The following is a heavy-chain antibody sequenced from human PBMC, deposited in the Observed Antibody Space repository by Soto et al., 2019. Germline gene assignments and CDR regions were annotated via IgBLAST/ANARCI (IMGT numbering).Heavy chain of an antibody. CDR1: GGTFSSYA. CDR3: ARSDSSWGDGGSWFDP. J-gene: IGHJ5*02. Sequence: QVQLVQSGAEVQKPGSSVKVSCKASGGTFSSYAISWVRQAPGQGLEWMGGIIPIFGTANYAQKFQGRVTITADESTSTAYMELSSLRSDDTAVYYCARSDSSWGDGGSWFDPWGQGTLVTVSS. V-gene: IGHV1-69*01. D-gene: IGHD6-13*01. CDR2: IIPIFGTA.